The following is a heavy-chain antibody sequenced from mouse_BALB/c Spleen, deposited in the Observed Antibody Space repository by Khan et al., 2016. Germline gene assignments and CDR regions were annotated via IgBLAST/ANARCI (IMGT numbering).Heavy chain of an antibody. CDR2: ILPGSGYS. CDR3: ARAWYSMDY. Sequence: QVQLKQSGAELMKPGASVKISCKATGYTFSNYWIEWVKQRPGHGLEWIGDILPGSGYSNSNENFKGQATFTADASSNTAYMQLISLTSEDSAVYFCARAWYSMDYWGQGTSVTVSS. J-gene: IGHJ4*01. V-gene: IGHV1-9*01. CDR1: GYTFSNYW.